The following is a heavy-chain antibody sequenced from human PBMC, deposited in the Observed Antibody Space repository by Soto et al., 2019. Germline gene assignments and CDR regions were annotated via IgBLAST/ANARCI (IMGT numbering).Heavy chain of an antibody. D-gene: IGHD2-15*01. CDR1: GFTFSSYG. V-gene: IGHV3-30*18. J-gene: IGHJ4*02. Sequence: PGGSLRLSCAASGFTFSSYGMHWVRQAPGKGLEWVAVISYDGSNKYYADSVKGRFTISRDNSKNTLYLQMNSLRAEDTAVYYCAKEGVRMKKDCSGGSCYSYFDYWGQGTLVTVSS. CDR3: AKEGVRMKKDCSGGSCYSYFDY. CDR2: ISYDGSNK.